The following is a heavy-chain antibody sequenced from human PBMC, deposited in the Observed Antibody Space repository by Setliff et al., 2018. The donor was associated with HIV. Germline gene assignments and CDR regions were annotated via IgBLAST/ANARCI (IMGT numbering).Heavy chain of an antibody. CDR2: IYYSGTT. CDR1: GGTISSSDYY. J-gene: IGHJ4*02. CDR3: ARDSGGYNYGFAVGSFDY. V-gene: IGHV4-39*07. Sequence: SETLSLTCTVSGGTISSSDYYWGWIRQPPGKGLEWIGSIYYSGTTYYNPSLQSRVTMSLDTSKNQFSLKLSSVTAADTAVYYCARDSGGYNYGFAVGSFDYWGQGALVTVSS. D-gene: IGHD5-18*01.